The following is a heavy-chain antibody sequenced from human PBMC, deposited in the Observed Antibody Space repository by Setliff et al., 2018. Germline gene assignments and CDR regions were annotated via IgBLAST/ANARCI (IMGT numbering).Heavy chain of an antibody. D-gene: IGHD1-1*01. J-gene: IGHJ1*01. V-gene: IGHV4-59*02. CDR3: VREGYSEYFQD. Sequence: PSETLSLTCNVSGASVSSHYWDWIRQPPGKGLEWIGFISYSGITTYNVSLKSRVSISVDTSKNQLSLTLSSATAADTAVYYCVREGYSEYFQDWGRGTLVTVSS. CDR1: GASVSSHY. CDR2: ISYSGIT.